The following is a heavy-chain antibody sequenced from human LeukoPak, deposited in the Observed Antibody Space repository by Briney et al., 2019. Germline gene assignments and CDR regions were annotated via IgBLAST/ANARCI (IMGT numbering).Heavy chain of an antibody. J-gene: IGHJ3*02. Sequence: GGSLRLSCAVSGFTFSSYAMSWVRQAPGKGLEWVSTISGSGGSTYYADSVKGRFTISRDNSKNTLYLQMNSLRAEDTAAYYCAKPRGSYGAFDIWGQGTMVTVSS. CDR2: ISGSGGST. V-gene: IGHV3-23*01. D-gene: IGHD1-26*01. CDR3: AKPRGSYGAFDI. CDR1: GFTFSSYA.